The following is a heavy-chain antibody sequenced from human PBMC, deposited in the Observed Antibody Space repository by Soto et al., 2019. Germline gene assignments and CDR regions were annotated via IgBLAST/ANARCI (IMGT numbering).Heavy chain of an antibody. CDR3: ARDYDYSNGGTLAY. J-gene: IGHJ4*02. CDR2: ISYDGSNK. CDR1: GFTFSSYA. D-gene: IGHD4-4*01. V-gene: IGHV3-30-3*01. Sequence: GGSLRLSCAASGFTFSSYAMHWVRQAPGKGLEWVAVISYDGSNKYYADSVKGRFTISRDNSKNTLYLQMNSLRAEDTAVYYCARDYDYSNGGTLAYWGQGTLVTVSS.